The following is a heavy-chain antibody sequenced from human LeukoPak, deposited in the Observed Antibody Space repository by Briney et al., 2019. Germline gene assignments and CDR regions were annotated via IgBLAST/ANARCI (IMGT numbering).Heavy chain of an antibody. V-gene: IGHV3-30*02. CDR3: ALVATTTPFDY. CDR1: EFTFSNYG. CDR2: TGYDGSNE. D-gene: IGHD5-12*01. J-gene: IGHJ4*02. Sequence: GGSLRLSCAASEFTFSNYGMHWVRQVPGKGLEWVAFTGYDGSNEHYADSVKGRFTISRDNSKNTLYLQMSSLRAEDTAVYYCALVATTTPFDYWGQGTLVTVSS.